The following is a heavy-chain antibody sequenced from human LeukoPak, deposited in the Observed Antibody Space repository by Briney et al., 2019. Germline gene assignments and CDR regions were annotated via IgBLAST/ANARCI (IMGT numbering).Heavy chain of an antibody. CDR1: GGSISSSSYC. V-gene: IGHV4-39*07. Sequence: SETLSLTCTVSGGSISSSSYCWGWIRQPPGKGLEWIGSIYYSGSTYYNPSLKSRVTISVDTSKNQFSLKLSSVTAADTAVYYCARVRRGSGSYHSDYWGQGTLVTVSS. CDR2: IYYSGST. CDR3: ARVRRGSGSYHSDY. D-gene: IGHD3-10*01. J-gene: IGHJ4*02.